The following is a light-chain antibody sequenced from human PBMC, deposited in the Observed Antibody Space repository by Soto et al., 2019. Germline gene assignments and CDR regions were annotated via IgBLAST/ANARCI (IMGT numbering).Light chain of an antibody. V-gene: IGLV4-69*01. CDR3: QTWGTGIRV. Sequence: QSVLTQSPSASASLGASVKLTCTLSSGHSSYDIAWHQQQPEKGPRYLMKLKSDGSHRKGDGIPDRFSGSSSGAERYLTISSLQSEDEADYYCQTWGTGIRVFGGGTQLTVL. CDR1: SGHSSYD. CDR2: LKSDGSH. J-gene: IGLJ2*01.